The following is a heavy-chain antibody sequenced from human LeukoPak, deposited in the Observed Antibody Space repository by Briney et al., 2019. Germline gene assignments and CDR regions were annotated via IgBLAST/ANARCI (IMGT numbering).Heavy chain of an antibody. V-gene: IGHV3-21*01. CDR1: GFTFTAYT. J-gene: IGHJ4*02. D-gene: IGHD2-8*01. CDR2: ISSSSSYI. CDR3: ARMTNAFDY. Sequence: GGSLRLSCAASGFTFTAYTINWVRQAPGKGLEWVSSISSSSSYIYYADSVKGRFTISRDNAKNSLYLQMNSLRAEDTAVYYCARMTNAFDYWGQGTLVTVSS.